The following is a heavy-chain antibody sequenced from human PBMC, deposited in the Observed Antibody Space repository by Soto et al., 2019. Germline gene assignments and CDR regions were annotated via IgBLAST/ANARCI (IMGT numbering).Heavy chain of an antibody. Sequence: ASEMLSLTCTVVGGSISSGGCYWIRIGKPPGKGLEWIGYIYYSGSTNYNPSLKSRVTISVDTSKNQFSLKLSSVTAADTAVYYCARAKLDYYYYMDVWGKGTTVTVSS. CDR2: IYYSGST. D-gene: IGHD6-13*01. V-gene: IGHV4-61*08. CDR1: GGSISSGGCY. J-gene: IGHJ6*03. CDR3: ARAKLDYYYYMDV.